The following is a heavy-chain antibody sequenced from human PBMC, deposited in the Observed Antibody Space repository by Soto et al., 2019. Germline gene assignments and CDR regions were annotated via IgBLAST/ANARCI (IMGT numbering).Heavy chain of an antibody. CDR2: IYYSGST. CDR1: GGSISSYY. CDR3: ARLRLGELSLSSPYYYYDGMDV. V-gene: IGHV4-59*01. D-gene: IGHD3-16*02. Sequence: SETLSLTCTVSGGSISSYYWSWIRQPPGKGLEWIGYIYYSGSTNYNPSLKSRVTISVDTSKNQFSLKLSSVTAADTAVYYCARLRLGELSLSSPYYYYDGMDVWGQGTTVTVSS. J-gene: IGHJ6*02.